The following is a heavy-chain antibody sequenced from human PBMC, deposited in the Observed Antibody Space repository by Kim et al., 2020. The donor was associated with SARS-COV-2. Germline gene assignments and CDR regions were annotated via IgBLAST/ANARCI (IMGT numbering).Heavy chain of an antibody. J-gene: IGHJ4*02. CDR2: EK. D-gene: IGHD4-4*01. V-gene: IGHV3-7*03. Sequence: EKYYGDSAKGRFTVSRDNAKNSLYLQMNNLRAEDTAVYYCARATRGSTASFWGQGTLVTVSS. CDR3: ARATRGSTASF.